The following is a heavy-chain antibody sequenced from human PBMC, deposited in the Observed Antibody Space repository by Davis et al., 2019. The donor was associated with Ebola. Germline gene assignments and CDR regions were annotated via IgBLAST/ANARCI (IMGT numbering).Heavy chain of an antibody. Sequence: SQTLSPTCTVSGGSTSSSSYYWSWIRQPPGKGLDWIGEIYHSGSTNYNPSLKSRVTISVDQSKNQFSLKLSSVTAADTAVYYWARVVSAAIKAYYYYGMDVWGQGTTVTVSS. CDR3: ARVVSAAIKAYYYYGMDV. V-gene: IGHV4-61*05. CDR1: GGSTSSSSYY. CDR2: IYHSGST. J-gene: IGHJ6*02. D-gene: IGHD2-2*01.